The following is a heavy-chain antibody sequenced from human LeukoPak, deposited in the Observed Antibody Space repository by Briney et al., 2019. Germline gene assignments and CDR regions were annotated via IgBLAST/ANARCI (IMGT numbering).Heavy chain of an antibody. CDR1: GGTFSSYA. Sequence: GASVKVSCKASGGTFSSYAISWVRQAPGQGLEWMGRIIPILGIANYAQKFQGRVTITADKSTSTAYMELSSLRSEDTAVYYCARGSSIASFNDAFDIWGQGTMVTVSS. J-gene: IGHJ3*02. V-gene: IGHV1-69*04. D-gene: IGHD6-6*01. CDR3: ARGSSIASFNDAFDI. CDR2: IIPILGIA.